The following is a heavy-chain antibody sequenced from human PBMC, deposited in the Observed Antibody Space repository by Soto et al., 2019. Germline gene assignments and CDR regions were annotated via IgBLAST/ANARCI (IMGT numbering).Heavy chain of an antibody. CDR3: AKDAVPYNGKWDWFDS. CDR1: RFTFSDFA. CDR2: IGGTGSDT. V-gene: IGHV3-23*01. D-gene: IGHD1-26*01. J-gene: IGHJ5*01. Sequence: DVQLLESGGGLVQPGESLTLSCAASRFTFSDFAMSWVRQAPGKGLAWGSSIGGTGSDTYYADSVKGRFTISRDNSRNTLYLQMDKPRDEDTAVYYCAKDAVPYNGKWDWFDSWGQGTLVTVSS.